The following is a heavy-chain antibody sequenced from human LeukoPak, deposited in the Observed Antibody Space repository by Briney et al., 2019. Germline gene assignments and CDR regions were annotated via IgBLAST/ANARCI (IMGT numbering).Heavy chain of an antibody. CDR1: GFTFSSYG. Sequence: GGSLRLSCAASGFTFSSYGMHWVRQAPGKGLEWVAVISYDGSNKYYADSVKGRFTISRDNSKNTLYLQMNSLRAEDTAVYYCAKGASAPWFGEFLYWGQGTLVTVSS. D-gene: IGHD3-10*01. CDR2: ISYDGSNK. V-gene: IGHV3-30*18. CDR3: AKGASAPWFGEFLY. J-gene: IGHJ4*02.